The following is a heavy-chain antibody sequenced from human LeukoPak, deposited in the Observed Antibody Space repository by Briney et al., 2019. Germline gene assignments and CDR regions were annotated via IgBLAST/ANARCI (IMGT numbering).Heavy chain of an antibody. J-gene: IGHJ4*02. CDR3: VVGGSPGY. D-gene: IGHD2-15*01. CDR1: GLAFSTYK. CDR2: ISTDGYTT. Sequence: GGSLRLSCAASGLAFSTYKMHWVRQAPRKGLVWVSRISTDGYTTDYADFVQGRFTASRDNTKNTWSLEMNSLRAEDTAVYYCVVGGSPGYWGQGTLVTVSS. V-gene: IGHV3-74*01.